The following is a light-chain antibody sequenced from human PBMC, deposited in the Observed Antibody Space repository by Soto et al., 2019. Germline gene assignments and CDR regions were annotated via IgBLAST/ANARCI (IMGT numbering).Light chain of an antibody. CDR1: SGHSSYA. CDR3: QTWGTGIHYV. V-gene: IGLV4-69*01. Sequence: QSVLTQSPSASASLEASVKLTCTLSSGHSSYAIAWHQQQPEKGPRYLMKLNSDGSHSKGDGIPDRFSGSSSGAERYLTISSLQSEDEADYYCQTWGTGIHYVFGTGTKVTVL. CDR2: LNSDGSH. J-gene: IGLJ1*01.